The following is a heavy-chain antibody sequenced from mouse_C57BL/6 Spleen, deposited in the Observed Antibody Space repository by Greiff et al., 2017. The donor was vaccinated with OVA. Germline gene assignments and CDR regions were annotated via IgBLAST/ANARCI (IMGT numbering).Heavy chain of an antibody. CDR2: INPSNGGT. Sequence: VKLQQPGTELVKPGASVKLSCKASGYTFTSYWMHWVKQRPGQGLEWIGNINPSNGGTNYNEKFKSKATLTVDKSSSTAYMQLSSLTSEDSAVYYCAPIYYDYDVYFDVWGTGTTVTVSS. CDR3: APIYYDYDVYFDV. V-gene: IGHV1-53*01. CDR1: GYTFTSYW. D-gene: IGHD2-4*01. J-gene: IGHJ1*03.